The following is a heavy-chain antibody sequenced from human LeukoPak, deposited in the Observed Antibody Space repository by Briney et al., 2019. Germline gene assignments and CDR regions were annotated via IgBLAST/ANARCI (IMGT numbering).Heavy chain of an antibody. V-gene: IGHV3-53*01. Sequence: PGVSLRLSCAASGFTVSSNYMSWVRQAPGKGLEWVSVIYSGGSTYYADSVKGRFTISRDNSKNTLYLQMNSLRAEDTAVYYCARDRVVGATTYDAFDIWGQGTMVTVSS. J-gene: IGHJ3*02. CDR1: GFTVSSNY. CDR2: IYSGGST. D-gene: IGHD1-26*01. CDR3: ARDRVVGATTYDAFDI.